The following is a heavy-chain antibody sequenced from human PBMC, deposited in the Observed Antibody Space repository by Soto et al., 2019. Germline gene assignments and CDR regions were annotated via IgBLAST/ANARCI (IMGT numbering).Heavy chain of an antibody. Sequence: PAETLSLTCTDSGGSISSYYWSWIRQPPGKGLEWIGYIYYSGSTNYNPSLKSRVTMSVDTSKNQFSLKLSSVTAADTAVYYCARHVARTTYDYWGQGTLVTVSS. CDR3: ARHVARTTYDY. CDR1: GGSISSYY. V-gene: IGHV4-59*08. J-gene: IGHJ4*02. CDR2: IYYSGST. D-gene: IGHD5-12*01.